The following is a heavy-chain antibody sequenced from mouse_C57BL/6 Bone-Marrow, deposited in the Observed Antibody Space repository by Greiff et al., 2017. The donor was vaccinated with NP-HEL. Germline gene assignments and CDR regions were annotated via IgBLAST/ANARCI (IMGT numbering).Heavy chain of an antibody. CDR2: INSDGGST. Sequence: EVNVVESGGGLVQPGESLKLSCESNEYEFPSHDMSWVRKTPEKRLALVAAINSDGGSTYYPDTMERRFIISRDNTKKTLYLQMSSLRSEDTALYYCAIYYDYDTDYFDYWGQGTTLTVSS. D-gene: IGHD2-4*01. CDR1: EYEFPSHD. J-gene: IGHJ2*01. V-gene: IGHV5-2*01. CDR3: AIYYDYDTDYFDY.